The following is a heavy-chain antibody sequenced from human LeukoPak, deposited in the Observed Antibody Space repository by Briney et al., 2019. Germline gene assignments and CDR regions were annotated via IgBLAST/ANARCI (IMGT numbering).Heavy chain of an antibody. CDR1: GDSITSTRYY. CDR2: VYYSGST. Sequence: SETLSLTCTVAGDSITSTRYYWGWIRQPPGKGREWIGSVYYSGSTYYNPSPKSRLTMCVDTSKNQFSLKLSSVTAADTAVYYCARLCFFGSGSYYHSDSWGQGTLVTVSS. CDR3: ARLCFFGSGSYYHSDS. J-gene: IGHJ4*02. V-gene: IGHV4-39*01. D-gene: IGHD3-10*01.